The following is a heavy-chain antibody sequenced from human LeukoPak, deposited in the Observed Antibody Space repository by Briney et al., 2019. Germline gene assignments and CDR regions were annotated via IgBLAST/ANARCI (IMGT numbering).Heavy chain of an antibody. D-gene: IGHD6-13*01. CDR1: GGSISSYY. Sequence: SETLSLTCTVSGGSISSYYWSWIRQPPGKGVEWIGYIYYSGSTNYNPSLKSRVTITVDTSKNQFSLKLSSVTAADTAVYYCARGDSSSWYLGAFDIWGQGTMVTVSS. CDR3: ARGDSSSWYLGAFDI. J-gene: IGHJ3*02. V-gene: IGHV4-59*01. CDR2: IYYSGST.